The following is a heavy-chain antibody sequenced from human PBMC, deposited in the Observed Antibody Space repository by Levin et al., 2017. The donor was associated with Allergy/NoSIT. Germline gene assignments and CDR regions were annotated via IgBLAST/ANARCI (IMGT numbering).Heavy chain of an antibody. CDR2: IYSGGNT. CDR3: AREGSYDSSGYNDAFDI. V-gene: IGHV3-53*01. CDR1: GFTVSSKY. Sequence: GGSLRLSCAASGFTVSSKYMSWVRQAPGKGLEWVSVIYSGGNTKYADSVKGRFTISRDNSKNTLFLQMNSLRAEDTAVYYCAREGSYDSSGYNDAFDIWGQGTMVTVSS. J-gene: IGHJ3*02. D-gene: IGHD3-22*01.